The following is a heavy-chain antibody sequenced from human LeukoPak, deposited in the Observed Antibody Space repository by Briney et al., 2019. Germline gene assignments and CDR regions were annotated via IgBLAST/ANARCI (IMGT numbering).Heavy chain of an antibody. CDR2: MNPNSGNT. D-gene: IGHD3-10*01. CDR1: GYTFTSYD. V-gene: IGHV1-8*01. J-gene: IGHJ4*02. Sequence: ASVKVSCKASGYTFTSYDINWVRQATGQGLEWMGWMNPNSGNTGYAQKFQGRVTMTRNTSISTAYMELSSLRSEDTAVYYCARVLYGGRKTMVQGVSLLGYWGQGTLVTVSS. CDR3: ARVLYGGRKTMVQGVSLLGY.